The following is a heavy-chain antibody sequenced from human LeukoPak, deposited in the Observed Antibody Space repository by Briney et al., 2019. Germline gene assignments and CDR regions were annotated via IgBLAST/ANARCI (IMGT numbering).Heavy chain of an antibody. D-gene: IGHD4-17*01. J-gene: IGHJ5*02. CDR3: AKAAYGDYVNWFDP. CDR2: IGGIGAST. V-gene: IGHV3-23*01. Sequence: GGSLRLSCTASGFTFGDYAMSWVRQAPGKGLEWVSSIGGIGASTYYADSVKGRFTISRDNSKNTLYLQMNSLRAEDTALYYCAKAAYGDYVNWFDPWGQGILVIVSS. CDR1: GFTFGDYA.